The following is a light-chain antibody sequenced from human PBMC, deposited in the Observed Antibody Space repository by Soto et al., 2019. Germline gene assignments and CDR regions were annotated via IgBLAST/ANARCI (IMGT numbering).Light chain of an antibody. V-gene: IGLV1-51*01. CDR1: SSNIGNNY. CDR2: DNN. J-gene: IGLJ2*01. Sequence: QSVLTQPPSVSAAPGQKVTISCSGSSSNIGNNYVSWYQQLPGTAPKLLIYDNNKRPSGIPDRFSGSKSGTSATLGITGLQTGDEADYYCGTWDSSLSAKVFGGGSNSPS. CDR3: GTWDSSLSAKV.